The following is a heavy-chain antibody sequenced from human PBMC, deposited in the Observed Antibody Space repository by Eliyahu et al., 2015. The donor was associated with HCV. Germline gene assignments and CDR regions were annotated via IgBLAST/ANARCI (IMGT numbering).Heavy chain of an antibody. CDR1: GXSISSYY. D-gene: IGHD3-16*01. Sequence: QVQLQESGPGLVKPSETLSLTCTVSGXSISSYYWSWIRQPPGKXLEWIGYIYYSGSTNYNPSLKSRVTISVDTSKNQFSLKLSSVTAADTAVYYCARMGDYYFDYWGQGTLVTVSS. V-gene: IGHV4-59*01. CDR3: ARMGDYYFDY. CDR2: IYYSGST. J-gene: IGHJ4*02.